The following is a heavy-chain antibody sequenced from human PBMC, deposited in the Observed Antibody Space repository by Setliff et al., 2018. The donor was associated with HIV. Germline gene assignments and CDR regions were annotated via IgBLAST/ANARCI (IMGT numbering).Heavy chain of an antibody. CDR2: IYYSGNI. CDR1: GGSMINYY. V-gene: IGHV4-39*02. J-gene: IGHJ4*02. D-gene: IGHD3-22*01. CDR3: TRGYDSSGYAFDS. Sequence: SETLSLTCTVSGGSMINYYWSWIRQPPGKGLEWIGSIYYSGNIYYNPSLKNEVTISVDTSKNHLSLKLSSVTAADTAVYYCTRGYDSSGYAFDSWGQGTLVTVSS.